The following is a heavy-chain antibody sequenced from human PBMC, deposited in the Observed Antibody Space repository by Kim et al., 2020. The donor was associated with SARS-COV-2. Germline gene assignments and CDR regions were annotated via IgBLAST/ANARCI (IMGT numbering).Heavy chain of an antibody. J-gene: IGHJ4*02. CDR2: GSAK. D-gene: IGHD4-4*01. CDR3: AREQNLQV. V-gene: IGHV3-7*03. Sequence: GSAKYYGDSEKGRFTISQDNAKNSLYLQMNTLRAEDTAVYYCAREQNLQVWGQGTLVTVSS.